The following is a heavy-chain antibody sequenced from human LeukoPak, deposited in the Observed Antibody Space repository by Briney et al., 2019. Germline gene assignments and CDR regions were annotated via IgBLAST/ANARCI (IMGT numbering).Heavy chain of an antibody. D-gene: IGHD6-13*01. V-gene: IGHV1-2*02. CDR2: INPNSGGT. CDR1: GYTFTGYY. J-gene: IGHJ3*02. Sequence: ASVKVSCKASGYTFTGYYMHWVRQALGQGLEWMGWINPNSGGTNYAQKFQGRVTMTRDTSISTAYMELSRLRSGDTAVYYCARGDGIASGFDIWGQGTMVTVSS. CDR3: ARGDGIASGFDI.